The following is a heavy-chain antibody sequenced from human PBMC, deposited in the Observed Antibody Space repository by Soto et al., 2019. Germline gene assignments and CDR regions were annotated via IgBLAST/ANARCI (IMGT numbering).Heavy chain of an antibody. CDR1: GGSISSSSSY. D-gene: IGHD2-21*01. V-gene: IGHV4-39*01. Sequence: SETLSLTCSVSGGSISSSSSYWAWVRQPPGKGLEWIGTIYYSGSTYHNPPLKNRVTISVDTSKNQFSLKLSSVTAADTAVYYCARPISYYYYYIDVWGKGTTVTVSS. CDR2: IYYSGST. J-gene: IGHJ6*03. CDR3: ARPISYYYYYIDV.